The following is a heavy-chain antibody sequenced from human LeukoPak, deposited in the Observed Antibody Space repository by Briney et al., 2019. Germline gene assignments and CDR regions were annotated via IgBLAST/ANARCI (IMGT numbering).Heavy chain of an antibody. CDR1: GFTFGDYA. D-gene: IGHD3-10*01. Sequence: GGSLRLSCTASGFTFGDYAMSWFRQAPGKGLEWVGFIRSKAYGGTTEYAASVKGRFTISRDDSKSIAYLQMNSPKTEDTAVYYCTRDSHFYGSGSYFYYYYGMDVWGQGTTVTVSS. CDR3: TRDSHFYGSGSYFYYYYGMDV. J-gene: IGHJ6*02. V-gene: IGHV3-49*03. CDR2: IRSKAYGGTT.